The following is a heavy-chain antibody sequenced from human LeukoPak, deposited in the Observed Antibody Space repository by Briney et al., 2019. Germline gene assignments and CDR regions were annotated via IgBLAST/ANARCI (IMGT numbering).Heavy chain of an antibody. CDR2: IKQDGSEK. CDR3: ARDSLYCSSTSCYPLPDY. Sequence: GGSLRLSCAASGFTFSSYWMSWVRQAPGKGLEWVANIKQDGSEKYYVDSVKGRFTISRDNAKNSLYLQMNSLRAEDTAVYYCARDSLYCSSTSCYPLPDYWGQGTLVTVSS. V-gene: IGHV3-7*01. J-gene: IGHJ4*02. CDR1: GFTFSSYW. D-gene: IGHD2-2*01.